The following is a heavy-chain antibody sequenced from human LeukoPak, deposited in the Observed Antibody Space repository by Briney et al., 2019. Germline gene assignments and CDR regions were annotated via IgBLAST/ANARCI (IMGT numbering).Heavy chain of an antibody. CDR1: GFTFSSYG. J-gene: IGHJ6*03. Sequence: RSGGSLRLSCAASGFTFSSYGMHWVRQAPGKGLEWVVFIRYDGSNKYYADSVKGRFTISRDNSKNTLYLQMNSLRAEDTAVYYCAKDGRYCSSTSCPPYSSRSYYYMDVWGKGTTVTVSS. CDR2: IRYDGSNK. D-gene: IGHD2-2*01. V-gene: IGHV3-30*02. CDR3: AKDGRYCSSTSCPPYSSRSYYYMDV.